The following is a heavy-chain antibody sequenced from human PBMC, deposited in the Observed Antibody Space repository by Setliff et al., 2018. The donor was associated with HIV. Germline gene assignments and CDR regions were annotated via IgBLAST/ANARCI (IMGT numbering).Heavy chain of an antibody. CDR1: GYTFTSYA. CDR2: INAGNGNT. J-gene: IGHJ4*02. V-gene: IGHV1-3*01. D-gene: IGHD3-3*01. Sequence: ASVKVSCKASGYTFTSYAMHWVRQAPGQRLEWMGWINAGNGNTKYSQKFQGRVTITRDTSASTAYMELSSLRSEDTAVYYCAREIRNYDFWSGYWENHYFDSWGQGTLVTVSS. CDR3: AREIRNYDFWSGYWENHYFDS.